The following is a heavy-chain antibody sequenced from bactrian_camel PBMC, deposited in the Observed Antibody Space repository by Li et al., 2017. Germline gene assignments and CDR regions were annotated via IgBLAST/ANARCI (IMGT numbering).Heavy chain of an antibody. CDR1: GNPYSSNC. Sequence: HVQLVESGGAPVQAGKSLRLSCEIIGNPYSSNCRAWFRQAPGKQREGVAAIDRDGTTVYKDSVKGRFTTSRDNAKSTLYLQMNNLSPEDSAMYFCAATSQPFRLLDRLPPRSEYQYWGQGTQVTVS. J-gene: IGHJ4*01. CDR2: IDRDGTT. D-gene: IGHD1*01. CDR3: AATSQPFRLLDRLPPRSEYQY. V-gene: IGHV3S53*01.